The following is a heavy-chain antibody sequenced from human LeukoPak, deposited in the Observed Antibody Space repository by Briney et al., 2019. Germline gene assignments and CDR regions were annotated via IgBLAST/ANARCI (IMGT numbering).Heavy chain of an antibody. J-gene: IGHJ4*02. CDR2: ISYDGSNK. CDR3: ARLDYYDSSNFDY. Sequence: PGRSLRLSCAASGFTFSSYAMHWVRQAPGKGLEWVAVISYDGSNKYYADSVKGRFTISRDNSKNTLYLQMNSLRAEDTAVYYCARLDYYDSSNFDYWGQGTLATVSS. V-gene: IGHV3-30-3*01. D-gene: IGHD3-22*01. CDR1: GFTFSSYA.